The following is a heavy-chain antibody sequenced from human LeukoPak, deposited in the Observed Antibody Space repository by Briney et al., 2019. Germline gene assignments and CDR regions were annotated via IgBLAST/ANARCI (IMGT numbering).Heavy chain of an antibody. J-gene: IGHJ4*02. Sequence: GGSLRLFCAASGFTFSGYAMHWVRQAPGKGLEWVSVISYDGSNKYCADSVKGRFTISRDNSKNTLYLQMSSLRAEDTAVYYCARAWMATIIDYWGQGTLVTASS. CDR3: ARAWMATIIDY. D-gene: IGHD5-24*01. CDR1: GFTFSGYA. CDR2: ISYDGSNK. V-gene: IGHV3-30-3*01.